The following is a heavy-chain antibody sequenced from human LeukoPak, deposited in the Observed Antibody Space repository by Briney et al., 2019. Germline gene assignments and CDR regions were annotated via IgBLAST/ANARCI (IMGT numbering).Heavy chain of an antibody. CDR1: GFTFSNYG. CDR3: AKDHYDSSGYYLDY. J-gene: IGHJ4*02. CDR2: IRYDGSSK. Sequence: GGSLRLSCAASGFTFSNYGMHWVRQAPGRGLEWVAFIRYDGSSKYYAGSVKGRFAISRDNSKNTLYLQMNSLRAEDTAVYYCAKDHYDSSGYYLDYWGQGTLVTVSS. V-gene: IGHV3-30*02. D-gene: IGHD3-22*01.